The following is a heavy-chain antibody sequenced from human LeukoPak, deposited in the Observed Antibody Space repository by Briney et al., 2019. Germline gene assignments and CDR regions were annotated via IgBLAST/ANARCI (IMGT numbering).Heavy chain of an antibody. Sequence: GGSLRLSCVASGFTFTTHDIHWVRQVPGKGLEWLALTYHDGITANYADAVQGRFTISRDYSESALYLHMNSLRPEDTAIYYCAGSYKSGSLDLWGQGTLVTVSS. D-gene: IGHD3-10*01. CDR1: GFTFTTHD. J-gene: IGHJ5*02. V-gene: IGHV3-33*01. CDR3: AGSYKSGSLDL. CDR2: TYHDGITA.